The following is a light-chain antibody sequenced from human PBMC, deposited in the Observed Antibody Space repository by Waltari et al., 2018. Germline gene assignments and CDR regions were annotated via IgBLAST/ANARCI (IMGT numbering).Light chain of an antibody. CDR2: EGS. CDR1: SSDVGSYNL. CDR3: CSYAGSSTLV. J-gene: IGLJ2*01. Sequence: QSAPTQPASVSGSPGQSITISCTGTSSDVGSYNLVSRYQQHPGKAPKLMIYEGSKRPSGVSNRFSGSKSGNAASLTISGLQAEDEADYYCCSYAGSSTLVFGGGTKLTVL. V-gene: IGLV2-23*01.